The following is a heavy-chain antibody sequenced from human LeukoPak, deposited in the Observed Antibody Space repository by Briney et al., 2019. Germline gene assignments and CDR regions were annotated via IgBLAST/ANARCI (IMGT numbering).Heavy chain of an antibody. CDR1: GLAFSSYS. CDR3: ARDFTPEWFDIH. Sequence: GGSMRLSCVASGLAFSSYSMHWVRQAPGKGLEWVGVISYDGSDEYYTDSVKGRFTISRDNSKNTVYLQMNSLRADDTAVYYCARDFTPEWFDIHWGQGTLVTVS. D-gene: IGHD3-3*01. V-gene: IGHV3-30*04. J-gene: IGHJ4*02. CDR2: ISYDGSDE.